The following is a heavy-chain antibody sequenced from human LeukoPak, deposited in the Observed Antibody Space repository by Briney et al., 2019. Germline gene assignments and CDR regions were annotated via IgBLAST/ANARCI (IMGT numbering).Heavy chain of an antibody. J-gene: IGHJ4*02. V-gene: IGHV3-21*01. CDR1: GFTFSSYS. CDR2: ISSSSSYI. Sequence: PGGSLRLSCAASGFTFSSYSMNWVRQAPGKGLEWVSSISSSSSYIYYADSVKGRFTISRDNAKNSLYLQMNSLRAEDTAVYYCARGGTAMVVVGYWGQGTLVTVSS. D-gene: IGHD5-18*01. CDR3: ARGGTAMVVVGY.